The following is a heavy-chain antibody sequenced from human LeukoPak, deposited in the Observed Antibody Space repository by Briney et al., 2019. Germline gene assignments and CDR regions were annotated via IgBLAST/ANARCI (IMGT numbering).Heavy chain of an antibody. V-gene: IGHV3-21*01. CDR2: ISSSSSYI. CDR1: GFTFSSCA. D-gene: IGHD3-3*01. Sequence: GGSLRLSCAASGFTFSSCAMSWVRQAPGKGLEWVSSISSSSSYIYYADSVKGRFAISRDNAKNSLYLQMNSLRAEDTAVYYCARALNYDFWSGYSFWGQETLVTVSS. J-gene: IGHJ4*02. CDR3: ARALNYDFWSGYSF.